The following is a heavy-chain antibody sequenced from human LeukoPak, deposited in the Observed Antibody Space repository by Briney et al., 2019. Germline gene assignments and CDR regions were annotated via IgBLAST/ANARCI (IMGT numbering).Heavy chain of an antibody. CDR2: ISGGGGGT. CDR3: AKGPGSGYNYYYYYMDV. D-gene: IGHD3-22*01. J-gene: IGHJ6*03. Sequence: GGSLRLSCAVSEVTFTNYAMSWVRQAPGKELEWVSSISGGGGGTYYADSVKGRFTISRDNSRNTLYLQMNSLRVEDTAIYFCAKGPGSGYNYYYYYMDVWGKGTTVTVSS. CDR1: EVTFTNYA. V-gene: IGHV3-23*01.